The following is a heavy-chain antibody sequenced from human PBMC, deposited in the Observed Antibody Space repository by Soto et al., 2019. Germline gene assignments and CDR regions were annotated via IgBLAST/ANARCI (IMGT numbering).Heavy chain of an antibody. D-gene: IGHD6-25*01. V-gene: IGHV4-59*01. CDR3: ARPHGGSSGWDNWFDP. CDR1: GGSIHSFY. Sequence: ASGTRFLTCTVSGGSIHSFYWGWIPQPPRKGLEWIGYIYYSGSTNYNPSLKSRVTISVDTSKNQFSLKLSSVTAADTAVYYCARPHGGSSGWDNWFDPWGQGTLVTVSS. J-gene: IGHJ5*02. CDR2: IYYSGST.